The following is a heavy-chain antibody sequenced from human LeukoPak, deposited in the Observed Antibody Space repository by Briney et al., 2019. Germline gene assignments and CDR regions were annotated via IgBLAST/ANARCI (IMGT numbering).Heavy chain of an antibody. Sequence: GGSLRLSCAASGIAFSSSWMHWVRQAPGKGLVWVSRINSDGSSTAYADSVKGRFTISRDNARNTLYLQMNSLRAEDTAVYYCARDVLFGNFDYWGQGTLVTVSS. CDR2: INSDGSST. V-gene: IGHV3-74*01. CDR3: ARDVLFGNFDY. D-gene: IGHD2-21*01. J-gene: IGHJ4*02. CDR1: GIAFSSSW.